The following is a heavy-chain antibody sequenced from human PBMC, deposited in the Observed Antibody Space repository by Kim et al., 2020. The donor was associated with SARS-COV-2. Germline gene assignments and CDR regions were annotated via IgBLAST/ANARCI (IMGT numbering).Heavy chain of an antibody. Sequence: LKSRVTISVDTSKNQFSLKLSSVTAADMAVYYCARHHTTVAYKYYYYGMDVWGQGTTVTVSS. CDR3: ARHHTTVAYKYYYYGMDV. J-gene: IGHJ6*02. V-gene: IGHV4-39*01. D-gene: IGHD4-17*01.